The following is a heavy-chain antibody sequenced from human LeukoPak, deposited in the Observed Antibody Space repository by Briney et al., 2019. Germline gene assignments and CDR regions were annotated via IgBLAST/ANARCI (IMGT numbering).Heavy chain of an antibody. CDR1: GFTFSDYY. CDR3: ARDQIVAWENYYYYYGMDV. V-gene: IGHV3-11*01. J-gene: IGHJ6*02. D-gene: IGHD6-6*01. Sequence: GGSLRLSCAASGFTFSDYYMSWIRQAPGKGLEWVSYISSSGSTIYYADSVKGRFTISRDNAKNSLYLQMNSLRAEDTAVYYCARDQIVAWENYYYYYGMDVWGQGTTVTVSS. CDR2: ISSSGSTI.